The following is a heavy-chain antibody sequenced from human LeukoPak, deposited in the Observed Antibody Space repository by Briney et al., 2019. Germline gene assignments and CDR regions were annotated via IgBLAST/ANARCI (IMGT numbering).Heavy chain of an antibody. V-gene: IGHV3-13*01. CDR1: GFTFSSYD. Sequence: GGSLRLSCAASGFTFSSYDMHWVRQATGKGLEWVSAIGTPGDTYYPGSVKGRFTISRENAKNSLYLQMNSLRAGDTAVYYCARAPSDYYYGMDVWGQGTTVTVSS. J-gene: IGHJ6*02. CDR3: ARAPSDYYYGMDV. CDR2: IGTPGDT.